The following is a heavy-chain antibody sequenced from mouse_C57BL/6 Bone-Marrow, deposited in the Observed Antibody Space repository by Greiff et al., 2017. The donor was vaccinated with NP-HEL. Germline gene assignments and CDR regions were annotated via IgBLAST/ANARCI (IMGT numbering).Heavy chain of an antibody. CDR2: IHPNGGST. D-gene: IGHD4-1*01. CDR3: ARVGLLFAY. V-gene: IGHV1-64*01. CDR1: GYTFTSYC. Sequence: QVQLQQPGPELVKPGASVKLSCKASGYTFTSYCMNWVKQRPGQGLEWIGMIHPNGGSTNYNEKFQGKATLTVDKSSSTAYMQLHSLTSEDSAVYYCARVGLLFAYWGQGTLVTVSA. J-gene: IGHJ3*01.